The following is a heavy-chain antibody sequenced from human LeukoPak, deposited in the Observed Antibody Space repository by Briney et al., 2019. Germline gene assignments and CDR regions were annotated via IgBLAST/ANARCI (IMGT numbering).Heavy chain of an antibody. J-gene: IGHJ2*01. CDR3: ARVDTEGTNFDL. D-gene: IGHD5-12*01. CDR1: GGSISSYY. V-gene: IGHV4-4*07. CDR2: IYTSGST. Sequence: SETLSLTCTVSGGSISSYYWSWIRQPARKGLEWIGRIYTSGSTNYNPSLKSRVTMSVDTSKNQFSLKLSSVTAADTAVYYCARVDTEGTNFDLWGRGTLVTVSS.